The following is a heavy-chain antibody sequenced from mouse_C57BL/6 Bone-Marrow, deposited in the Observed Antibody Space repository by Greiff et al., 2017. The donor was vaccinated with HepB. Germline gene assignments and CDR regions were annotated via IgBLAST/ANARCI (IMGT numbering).Heavy chain of an antibody. D-gene: IGHD1-1*01. CDR3: AREVYYYGSSSWFAY. CDR1: GYAFSSSW. Sequence: VQLQESGPELVKPGASVKISCKASGYAFSSSWMNWVKQRPGKGLEWIGRIYPGDGDTNYNGKFKGKATLTADKSSSTAYMQLSSLTSEGSAVYFCAREVYYYGSSSWFAYWGQGTLVTVSA. V-gene: IGHV1-82*01. J-gene: IGHJ3*01. CDR2: IYPGDGDT.